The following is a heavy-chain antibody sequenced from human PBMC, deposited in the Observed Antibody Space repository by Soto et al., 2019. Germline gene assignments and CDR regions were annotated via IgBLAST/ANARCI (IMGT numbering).Heavy chain of an antibody. V-gene: IGHV3-48*03. D-gene: IGHD3-3*01. CDR3: ARLSGDGFWKSYSPYNLFES. CDR2: INGGGDVK. Sequence: GGSLRLSCAASGFAFANYEMHWVRQAPGKGLDWVAYINGGGDVKYYADSVEGRFTISRDNAKNALFLQMDNLRAEDTAIYYCARLSGDGFWKSYSPYNLFESWGQGALVTVSS. CDR1: GFAFANYE. J-gene: IGHJ5*01.